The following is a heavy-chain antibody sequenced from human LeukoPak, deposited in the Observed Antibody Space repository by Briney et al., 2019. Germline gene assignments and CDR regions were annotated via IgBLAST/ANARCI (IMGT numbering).Heavy chain of an antibody. D-gene: IGHD6-19*01. V-gene: IGHV3-23*01. J-gene: IGHJ4*02. CDR1: GFTFRTYA. CDR2: ISDSGDRT. CDR3: AKDARRSSGWWFFDH. Sequence: GGSLRLSCAASGFTFRTYAMTWVRQAPGKGLEWVSAISDSGDRTYYADSVKGRFTLSRDNSKNTLYLQMNSLRAEDTAVYYCAKDARRSSGWWFFDHWGQGTLVTVSS.